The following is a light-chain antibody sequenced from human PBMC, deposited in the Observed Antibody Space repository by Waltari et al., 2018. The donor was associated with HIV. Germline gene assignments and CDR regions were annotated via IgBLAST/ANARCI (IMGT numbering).Light chain of an antibody. CDR3: NSRDSSGNHLMV. CDR2: GKN. V-gene: IGLV3-19*01. J-gene: IGLJ2*01. Sequence: SSELTQDPAVSVALGQTVRITCQGDSLRSYYASWYQQKPGQAPVLVIYGKNNRPSGCPDRFSGSSSGNTASLTITGAQAEDEADYYCNSRDSSGNHLMVFGGGTKLTVL. CDR1: SLRSYY.